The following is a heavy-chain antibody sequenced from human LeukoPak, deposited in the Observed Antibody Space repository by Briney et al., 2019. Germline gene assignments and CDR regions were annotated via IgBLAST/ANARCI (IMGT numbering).Heavy chain of an antibody. D-gene: IGHD3-22*01. Sequence: SETLSLTCTVSGGSISGYYWSWIRQPPGKGLERIGYIYYSGSTNYKPSLKSRVTISVDTSKNQFSLKLSSVTAADTAVYYCAREYYYDSSGDYWGQGTLVTVSS. CDR1: GGSISGYY. V-gene: IGHV4-59*12. CDR3: AREYYYDSSGDY. CDR2: IYYSGST. J-gene: IGHJ4*02.